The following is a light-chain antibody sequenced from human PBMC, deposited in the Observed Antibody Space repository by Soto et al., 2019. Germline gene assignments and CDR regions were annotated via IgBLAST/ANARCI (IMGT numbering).Light chain of an antibody. V-gene: IGLV1-40*01. J-gene: IGLJ3*02. Sequence: QSVLTQPPSVSGAPGQRGTISCTGSSSNIGAGYYVHWYQQLPETAPKLLIYGNNNRPSGVPDRFSGSKSGTSASLAITGLQAEDEADYYCQSYDSSLSGWVFGGGTKLTVL. CDR2: GNN. CDR1: SSNIGAGYY. CDR3: QSYDSSLSGWV.